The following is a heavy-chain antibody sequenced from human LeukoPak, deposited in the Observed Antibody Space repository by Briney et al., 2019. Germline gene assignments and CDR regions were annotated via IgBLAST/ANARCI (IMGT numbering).Heavy chain of an antibody. CDR3: ARGRNAAAGYTPYWFDP. CDR2: IFYSGST. D-gene: IGHD6-13*01. CDR1: GYSISSGYY. V-gene: IGHV4-38-2*02. J-gene: IGHJ5*02. Sequence: SETLSLTCTVSGYSISSGYYWGWVRQPPGKALEWIGTIFYSGSTYYSPSLKSRVTISLDTSRNQFSLKLNSVTAADTAVYYCARGRNAAAGYTPYWFDPWGQGTLVTVSS.